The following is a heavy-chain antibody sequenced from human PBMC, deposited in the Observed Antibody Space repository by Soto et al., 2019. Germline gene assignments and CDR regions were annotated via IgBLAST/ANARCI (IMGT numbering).Heavy chain of an antibody. Sequence: GGSLRLSCAASGFTFSSYGMNWVRQAPGKGLEWVSSISSSSSYIYYADSVKGRFTISRDNAKNSLYLQMNSLRAEDTSVYYCARVGRVIKLWKPYYYYGMDVWGQGTTVTVS. CDR2: ISSSSSYI. CDR3: ARVGRVIKLWKPYYYYGMDV. J-gene: IGHJ6*02. V-gene: IGHV3-21*01. CDR1: GFTFSSYG. D-gene: IGHD5-18*01.